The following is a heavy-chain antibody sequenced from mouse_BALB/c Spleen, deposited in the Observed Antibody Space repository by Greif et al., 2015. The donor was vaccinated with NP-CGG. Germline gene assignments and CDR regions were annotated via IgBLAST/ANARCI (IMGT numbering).Heavy chain of an antibody. CDR1: GYTFTDYE. CDR3: TNCDFDY. CDR2: IDPETGGT. Sequence: QVQLKESGAELVRPGASVTLSCKASGYTFTDYEMHWVKQTPVHGLEWIGAIDPETGGTAYNQKFKGKATLTADKSSSTAYMELRSLTSEDSAVYYCTNCDFDYWGQGTTLTVSS. D-gene: IGHD4-1*01. V-gene: IGHV1-15*01. J-gene: IGHJ2*01.